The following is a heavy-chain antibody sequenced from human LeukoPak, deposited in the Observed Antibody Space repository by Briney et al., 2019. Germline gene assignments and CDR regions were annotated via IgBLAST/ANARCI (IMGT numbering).Heavy chain of an antibody. CDR3: ARRIISWYYYGSGSYYSHPFDY. J-gene: IGHJ4*02. D-gene: IGHD3-10*01. Sequence: SETLSLTCTVSGGSISSYYWSWIRQPPGKGLEWIGYIYYSGSTNYNPSLKSRVTISVDTSKNQFSLKLSSVTAADTAVYYCARRIISWYYYGSGSYYSHPFDYWGQGTLVTVSS. CDR1: GGSISSYY. V-gene: IGHV4-59*08. CDR2: IYYSGST.